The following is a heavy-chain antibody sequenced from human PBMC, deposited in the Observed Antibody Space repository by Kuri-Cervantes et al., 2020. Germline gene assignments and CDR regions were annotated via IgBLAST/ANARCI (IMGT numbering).Heavy chain of an antibody. V-gene: IGHV3-7*03. J-gene: IGHJ3*02. CDR3: AKDILYSSSWSGAFDI. CDR2: IKQDGSEK. CDR1: GFTLRSYW. D-gene: IGHD6-13*01. Sequence: GGSLRLSCAVSGFTLRSYWMSWVRQAPGKGLEWVANIKQDGSEKNHVDSVKGRFTISRDNAKNSLYLQMNSLRAEDTALYYCAKDILYSSSWSGAFDIWGQGTMVTVSS.